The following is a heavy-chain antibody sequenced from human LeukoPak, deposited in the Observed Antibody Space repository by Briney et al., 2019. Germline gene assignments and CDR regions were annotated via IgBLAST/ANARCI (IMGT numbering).Heavy chain of an antibody. CDR1: GFTFSSHS. CDR3: TRDLSSSTSCYSY. Sequence: PGGSLRLSCAASGFTFSSHSMNWVRQAPGKGLEWVSSTSPSGNYIYYAESVEGRFTISRDNAKNSLYLQMNSLRAEDTAVYYCTRDLSSSTSCYSYWGQGTLVTVSS. V-gene: IGHV3-21*01. CDR2: TSPSGNYI. D-gene: IGHD2-2*01. J-gene: IGHJ4*02.